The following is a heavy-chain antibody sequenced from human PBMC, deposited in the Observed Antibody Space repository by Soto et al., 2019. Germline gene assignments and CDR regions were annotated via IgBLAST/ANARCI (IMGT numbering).Heavy chain of an antibody. CDR3: ARRGYSYGPFDY. J-gene: IGHJ4*02. Sequence: EVQLLESGGGLVQPGGSLRLSCAASGFTFSDYAMSWVRQAPGKGLEWVSTIRGTDGTTYYADSVKGRFTISRDNSKNTLYLQMNSLRAEDAAIYYCARRGYSYGPFDYWGQGTLVTVSS. CDR1: GFTFSDYA. V-gene: IGHV3-23*01. D-gene: IGHD5-18*01. CDR2: IRGTDGTT.